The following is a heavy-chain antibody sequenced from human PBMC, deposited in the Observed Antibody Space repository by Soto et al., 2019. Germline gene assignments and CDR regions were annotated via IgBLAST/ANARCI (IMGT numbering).Heavy chain of an antibody. J-gene: IGHJ4*02. D-gene: IGHD3-10*01. CDR1: GGSISSYY. CDR2: IYYSGST. V-gene: IGHV4-59*01. Sequence: KASETLSLTCTVSGGSISSYYWSWIRQPPGKGLEWIGYIYYSGSTNYNPSLKSRVTISVDTSKNQFSLKLSSVTAADTAVYYCARVPPYGSGSYFSGTFDYWGQGTLVTVSS. CDR3: ARVPPYGSGSYFSGTFDY.